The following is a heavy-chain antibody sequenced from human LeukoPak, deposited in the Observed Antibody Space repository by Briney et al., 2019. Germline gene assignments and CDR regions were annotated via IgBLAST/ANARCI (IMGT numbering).Heavy chain of an antibody. V-gene: IGHV3-73*01. Sequence: GGSLRLSCAASGFTFSGSAMHWVRQASGKGLEWVGRIRTKANSYGTAYAASVKGRFTISRDDSKNTAYLQMNSLKIEDTAMYYCTRQKDPIAAAGNSQYYFDYWGQGTLVTVSS. CDR1: GFTFSGSA. CDR3: TRQKDPIAAAGNSQYYFDY. CDR2: IRTKANSYGT. J-gene: IGHJ4*02. D-gene: IGHD6-13*01.